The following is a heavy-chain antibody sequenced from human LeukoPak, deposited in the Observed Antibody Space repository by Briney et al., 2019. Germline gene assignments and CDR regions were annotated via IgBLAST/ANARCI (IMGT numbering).Heavy chain of an antibody. D-gene: IGHD3-22*01. Sequence: SETLSLTCTVSGGSISGSSYYWGWIRQAPGKGLEWIGSIYYSGITHYNASLKSRVTISVDMSTNQFSLRLSSVTAADTAVYYCAREGGDSSGYYNFYYWGQGTLVTVSS. V-gene: IGHV4-39*07. CDR1: GGSISGSSYY. J-gene: IGHJ4*02. CDR3: AREGGDSSGYYNFYY. CDR2: IYYSGIT.